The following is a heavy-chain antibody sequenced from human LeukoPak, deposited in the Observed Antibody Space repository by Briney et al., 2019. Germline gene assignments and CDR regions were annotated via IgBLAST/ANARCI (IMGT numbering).Heavy chain of an antibody. D-gene: IGHD4-17*01. Sequence: ASVTVSCTASGGTFSSYAISWVRQAPGQGLEWMGGIIPIFGTANYAQKFQGRVTITADESTSTAYMELSSLRSEDTAVYYCARGLYGDSQNHYYYGMDVWGQGTTVTVSS. CDR1: GGTFSSYA. J-gene: IGHJ6*02. CDR2: IIPIFGTA. CDR3: ARGLYGDSQNHYYYGMDV. V-gene: IGHV1-69*13.